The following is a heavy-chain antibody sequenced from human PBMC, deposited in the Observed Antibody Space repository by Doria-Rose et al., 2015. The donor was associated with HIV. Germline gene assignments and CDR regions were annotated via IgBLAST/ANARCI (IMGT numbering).Heavy chain of an antibody. CDR1: GGSISHYY. Sequence: QVQLQQWGPGLVKPSETLSLTCSVSGGSISHYYWSWIRQPPGKGLEYIGDIFYTGSSNYSHSLKSRVSISRDTSKNKFSLRLSSVTAADTAVDYCARVRSGTYDYWGQGTLVTVSS. D-gene: IGHD1-26*01. J-gene: IGHJ4*02. CDR2: IFYTGSS. V-gene: IGHV4-59*01. CDR3: ARVRSGTYDY.